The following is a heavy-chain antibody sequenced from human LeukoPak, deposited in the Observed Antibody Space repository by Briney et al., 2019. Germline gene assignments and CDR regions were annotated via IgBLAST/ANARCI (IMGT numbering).Heavy chain of an antibody. CDR3: ARETWLVLEDAFDI. D-gene: IGHD6-19*01. CDR1: GDSVSSNSAA. V-gene: IGHV6-1*01. Sequence: SQTLSLTCAISGDSVSSNSAAWNWSRQSPSRGLEWLGRTYYRSKWYNDYAVSVKSRITLNPDTSKNQFSLQLNSVTPEDTAVYYCARETWLVLEDAFDIWGQGTMVTVSS. J-gene: IGHJ3*02. CDR2: TYYRSKWYN.